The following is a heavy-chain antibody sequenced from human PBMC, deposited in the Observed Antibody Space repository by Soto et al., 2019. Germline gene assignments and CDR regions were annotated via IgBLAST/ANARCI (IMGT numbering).Heavy chain of an antibody. D-gene: IGHD2-21*01. J-gene: IGHJ5*02. Sequence: SETLSLTCAVSGYSISSGYYWGWIRQPPGKGLEWIGNIYHSGNTYYNPSLKSRVTMSVDTSKNQFSLKVTSVTAADTAVYYCERGAREMAIIIQWFEPWGQGTLVTV. CDR1: GYSISSGYY. CDR2: IYHSGNT. CDR3: ERGAREMAIIIQWFEP. V-gene: IGHV4-38-2*01.